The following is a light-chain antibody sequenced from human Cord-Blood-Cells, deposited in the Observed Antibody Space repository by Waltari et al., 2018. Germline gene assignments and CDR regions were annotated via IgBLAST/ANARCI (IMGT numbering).Light chain of an antibody. V-gene: IGKV1-39*01. Sequence: DIQMTQSPSSLSASVGDRVTITCRASQSISSYLNWYQQKPGKAPKLLIYAASSLQSGVPSRFSGSAAGTDVTLTISSLQPEDGATYYCQQSYSTPLTLGGGTKVEIK. CDR3: QQSYSTPLT. CDR1: QSISSY. J-gene: IGKJ4*01. CDR2: AAS.